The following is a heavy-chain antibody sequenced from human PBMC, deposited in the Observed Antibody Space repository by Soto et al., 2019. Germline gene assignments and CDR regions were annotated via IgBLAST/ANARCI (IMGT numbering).Heavy chain of an antibody. CDR2: IYWDDDK. J-gene: IGHJ3*02. D-gene: IGHD3-9*01. V-gene: IGHV2-5*02. Sequence: QITLRESGPPLVKPTQTLTLTCTFSGVSVTTSGGGVGWLRQPPGKALEWLALIYWDDDKSYSPTLKSRLTITKDTSKNQVVLTMTNVAPVDTATYYCAHKPRLVIRGLLASGGAFDIWGQGTMVTVSS. CDR1: GVSVTTSGGG. CDR3: AHKPRLVIRGLLASGGAFDI.